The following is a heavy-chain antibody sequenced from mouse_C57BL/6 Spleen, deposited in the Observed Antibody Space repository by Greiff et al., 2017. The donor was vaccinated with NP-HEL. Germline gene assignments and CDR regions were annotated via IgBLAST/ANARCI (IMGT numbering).Heavy chain of an antibody. CDR3: TTWTGTFDY. J-gene: IGHJ2*01. CDR1: GFNIKDDY. CDR2: IDPENGDT. Sequence: VQLQQSGAVLVRPGASVKLSCTASGFNIKDDYMHWVKQRPEQGLEWIGWIDPENGDTEYASKFQGKATITADTSSNTAYLQLSSLTSEDTAVYYCTTWTGTFDYWGQGTTLTVSS. D-gene: IGHD4-1*01. V-gene: IGHV14-4*01.